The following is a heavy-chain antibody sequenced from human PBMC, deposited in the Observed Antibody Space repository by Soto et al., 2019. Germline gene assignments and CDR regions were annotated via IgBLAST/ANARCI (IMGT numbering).Heavy chain of an antibody. V-gene: IGHV3-33*01. CDR2: IWYDGSNK. CDR3: ARDGRELVVITTAFDI. CDR1: GFTFSSYG. D-gene: IGHD3-22*01. J-gene: IGHJ3*02. Sequence: QVQLVESGGGVVQPGRSLRLSCAASGFTFSSYGMHWVRQAPGKGLEWVAVIWYDGSNKYYADSVKGRFTISRDNYKNTLYLQMNSLRAEDTAVYYCARDGRELVVITTAFDIWGQGTMVTVSS.